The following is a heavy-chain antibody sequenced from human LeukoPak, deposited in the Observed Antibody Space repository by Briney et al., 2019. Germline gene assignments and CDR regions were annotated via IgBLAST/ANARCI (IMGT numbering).Heavy chain of an antibody. CDR2: IYPRDGST. CDR1: GYTFTSNY. CDR3: ARVPCTGGSCSRTFDY. J-gene: IGHJ4*02. V-gene: IGHV1-46*01. Sequence: ASVKVSCKASGYTFTSNYIHWVRQAPGQGLEWMGMIYPRDGSTSYAQKFQGRVTVTRDTSTSTVHMELSGLRSEDTAVYYCARVPCTGGSCSRTFDYWGQGTLVTVYS. D-gene: IGHD2-8*02.